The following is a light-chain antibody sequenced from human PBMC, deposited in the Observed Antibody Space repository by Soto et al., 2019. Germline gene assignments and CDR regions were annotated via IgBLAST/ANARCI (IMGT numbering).Light chain of an antibody. V-gene: IGKV1-5*03. CDR1: QSISSW. J-gene: IGKJ1*01. CDR3: QQYNDLWT. CDR2: KAS. Sequence: DIQMTQSPSTLSASVGDRVTITCRARQSISSWLAWYQQKPGKAPKLLIYKASNLQGGVPSRFSGRGSGTEFTLTISSLQPDDFATYYCQQYNDLWTFGQGTKVEIK.